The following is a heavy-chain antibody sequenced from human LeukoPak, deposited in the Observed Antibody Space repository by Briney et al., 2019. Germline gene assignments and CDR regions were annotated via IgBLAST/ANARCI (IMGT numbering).Heavy chain of an antibody. V-gene: IGHV3-7*01. J-gene: IGHJ6*01. Sequence: GGSLRLSCVASGFSFSSFSMSWVRQAPGKGLEWVADRKQDGSEKYFLDSVKGRFTISRDHANNSLYLQMNSLRVEDTAVYHCARDMRPEVPASSGYYYGMDVWGQGTTVTVSS. CDR3: ARDMRPEVPASSGYYYGMDV. CDR1: GFSFSSFS. CDR2: RKQDGSEK. D-gene: IGHD1-14*01.